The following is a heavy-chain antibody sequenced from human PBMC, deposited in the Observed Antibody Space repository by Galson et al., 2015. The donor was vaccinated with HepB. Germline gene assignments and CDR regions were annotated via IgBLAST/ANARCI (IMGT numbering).Heavy chain of an antibody. CDR2: IRSSSSYT. J-gene: IGHJ4*02. D-gene: IGHD6-19*01. Sequence: SLRLSCAASGFTFSSYSMNWVRQAPGKGLEWVSSIRSSSSYTYSADSVKGRFTISRDNAKNSLYLQMNSLRAEDTAVYYCAWLRISSGWYGNFDYWGQGTLVTVSS. V-gene: IGHV3-21*01. CDR1: GFTFSSYS. CDR3: AWLRISSGWYGNFDY.